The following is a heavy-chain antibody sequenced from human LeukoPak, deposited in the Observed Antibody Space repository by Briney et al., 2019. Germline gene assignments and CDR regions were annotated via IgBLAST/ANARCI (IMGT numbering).Heavy chain of an antibody. J-gene: IGHJ4*02. D-gene: IGHD1-14*01. V-gene: IGHV4-59*12. CDR3: AREIVGGFNPGAY. CDR2: VHRSGST. Sequence: SETLSLTSTLSPDSTTTNFSRWVPQPPGKGLERIGEVHRSGSTNYNPSLQSRVTISIDRSKNQIALELSSVTAADTAVYYCAREIVGGFNPGAYWGQGTLVTVSS. CDR1: PDSTTTNF.